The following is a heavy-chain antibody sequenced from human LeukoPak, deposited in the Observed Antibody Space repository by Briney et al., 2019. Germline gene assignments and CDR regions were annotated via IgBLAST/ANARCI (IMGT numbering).Heavy chain of an antibody. J-gene: IGHJ4*02. D-gene: IGHD3-10*01. Sequence: GGSLRLSCAASGFTFSSYAMSWVRQAPGKGLEWVSAISGSGGSTYYADSVKSRFTISRDNSKNTLYLQMNSLRAEDTAVYYCAKVKWFGELSPFDYWGQGTLVTVSS. CDR2: ISGSGGST. V-gene: IGHV3-23*01. CDR1: GFTFSSYA. CDR3: AKVKWFGELSPFDY.